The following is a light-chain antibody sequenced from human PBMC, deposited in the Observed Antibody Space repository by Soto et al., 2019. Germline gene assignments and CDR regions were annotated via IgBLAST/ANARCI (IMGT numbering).Light chain of an antibody. Sequence: EIVLTQSPGTLSLSPGERATLSCRDSQSVSSSYLAWYQQKPGQAPRLLIYSASSRATGIPDRFSGSGSGTDFTLTISKRRPEEFAVYYCQQYGNSLYTFCQGTKVEIK. J-gene: IGKJ2*01. V-gene: IGKV3-20*01. CDR3: QQYGNSLYT. CDR2: SAS. CDR1: QSVSSSY.